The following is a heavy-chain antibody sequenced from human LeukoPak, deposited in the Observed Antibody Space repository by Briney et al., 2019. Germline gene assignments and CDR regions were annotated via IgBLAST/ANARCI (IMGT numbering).Heavy chain of an antibody. CDR2: IYYSGST. J-gene: IGHJ4*02. Sequence: SETLSLTCTVSGGSISSSSYYWGWIRQPPGKGLEWIGSIYYSGSTYYNPSLKSRVTISVDTSKNQFSLKLSSVTAADTAVYYCARDSREYYYDSSGYYTAATHTRFDYRGQGTLVTVSS. V-gene: IGHV4-39*07. CDR1: GGSISSSSYY. CDR3: ARDSREYYYDSSGYYTAATHTRFDY. D-gene: IGHD3-22*01.